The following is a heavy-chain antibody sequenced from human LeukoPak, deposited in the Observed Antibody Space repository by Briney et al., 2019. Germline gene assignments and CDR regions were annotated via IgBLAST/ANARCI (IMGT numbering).Heavy chain of an antibody. CDR2: IKQDGSEK. CDR1: GFTFSSYW. V-gene: IGHV3-7*01. J-gene: IGHJ5*02. CDR3: AREGYCSSTSCYTWGWFDP. D-gene: IGHD2-2*02. Sequence: TGGSLRLSCAASGFTFSSYWMSWVRQAPGKGLEWVANIKQDGSEKYYVDSVKGRFTISRDNAKNSLYLQMNSLRAEDTAVYYCAREGYCSSTSCYTWGWFDPWGQGTLVTVSS.